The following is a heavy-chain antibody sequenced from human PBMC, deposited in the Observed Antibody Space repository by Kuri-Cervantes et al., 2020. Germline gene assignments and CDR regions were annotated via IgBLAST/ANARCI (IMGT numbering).Heavy chain of an antibody. J-gene: IGHJ4*02. D-gene: IGHD3/OR15-3a*01. CDR1: GFTFSNAW. Sequence: GESLKISCAASGFTFSNAWMSWVRQAPGKGLEWVGRIKSKTDGGTTDYAAPVKGRFTISSDDSKNTLYLQMNSLKTEDTAVYYCARDLGWTFDYRGQGTLVTVSS. CDR3: ARDLGWTFDY. V-gene: IGHV3-15*01. CDR2: IKSKTDGGTT.